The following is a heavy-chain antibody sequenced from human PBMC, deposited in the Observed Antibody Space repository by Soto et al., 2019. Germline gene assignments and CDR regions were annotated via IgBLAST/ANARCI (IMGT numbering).Heavy chain of an antibody. CDR2: ISAYNGNT. CDR3: ASSAVVPYWYFDL. D-gene: IGHD2-15*01. V-gene: IGHV1-18*04. Sequence: ASVKVSCKASGYTFTSYGISWVRQAPGQGLEWMGCISAYNGNTNYAQNLQGRVTMTTDTSTSTAYMELRSLRSDDTAVYYCASSAVVPYWYFDLGGRGTLVTVSS. CDR1: GYTFTSYG. J-gene: IGHJ2*01.